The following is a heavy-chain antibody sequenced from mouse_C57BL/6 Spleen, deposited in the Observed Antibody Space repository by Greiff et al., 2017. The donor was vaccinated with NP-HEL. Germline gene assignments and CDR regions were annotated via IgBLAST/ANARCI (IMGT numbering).Heavy chain of an antibody. J-gene: IGHJ2*01. CDR1: GFTFSDYY. CDR3: ARLASGYFDY. CDR2: ISNGGGST. Sequence: EVKLMESGGGLVQPGGSLKLSCAASGFTFSDYYMYWVRQTPEKRLEWVAYISNGGGSTYYPDTVKGRFTISRDNAKNTLYLQMSRLKSEDTAMYYCARLASGYFDYWGQGTTLTVSS. D-gene: IGHD1-1*01. V-gene: IGHV5-12*01.